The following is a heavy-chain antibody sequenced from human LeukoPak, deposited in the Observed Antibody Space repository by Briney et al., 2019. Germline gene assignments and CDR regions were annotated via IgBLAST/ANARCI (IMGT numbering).Heavy chain of an antibody. J-gene: IGHJ4*02. CDR2: ISGCGGST. D-gene: IGHD3-10*01. Sequence: GSLRLSCAASGFTFSSYAMSWVRQAPGKGLEWVSVISGCGGSTYYADSVKGRFTISRDNSKNTLYLQMNSLRAEDTAVYYCAKQGELLLSSYFDYWGQGTLVTVSS. CDR1: GFTFSSYA. CDR3: AKQGELLLSSYFDY. V-gene: IGHV3-23*01.